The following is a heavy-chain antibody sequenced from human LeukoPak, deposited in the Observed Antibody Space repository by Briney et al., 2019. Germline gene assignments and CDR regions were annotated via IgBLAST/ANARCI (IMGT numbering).Heavy chain of an antibody. J-gene: IGHJ4*02. CDR1: GFTFSTYS. V-gene: IGHV3-21*01. CDR2: IRSGSTYI. CDR3: ARDGIFDY. Sequence: GSLRLSCAASGFTFSTYSMHWVRQAPGKGLEWVSSIRSGSTYINYADSMKGRFTISRDDAKKSLYLQMNSLRAEDTAVYYCARDGIFDYWGQGTLVTVSS.